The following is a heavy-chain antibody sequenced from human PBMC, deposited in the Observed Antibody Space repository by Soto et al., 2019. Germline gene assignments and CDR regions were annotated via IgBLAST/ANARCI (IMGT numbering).Heavy chain of an antibody. CDR3: AKDRGRDYDWFDS. CDR2: ISGSGGST. Sequence: EVQLLESGGGLVQPGGSLRLSCAASGFTFSSYAMSWVRQAPGKGLEWVSAISGSGGSTFYADSVKGRFTISRDTSKNTLFLQMNSLRAEDTAVYYCAKDRGRDYDWFDSWGQGTLVTVSS. V-gene: IGHV3-23*01. J-gene: IGHJ5*01. CDR1: GFTFSSYA. D-gene: IGHD4-17*01.